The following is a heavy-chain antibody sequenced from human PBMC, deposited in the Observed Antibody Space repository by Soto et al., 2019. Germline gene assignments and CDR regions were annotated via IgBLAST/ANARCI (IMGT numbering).Heavy chain of an antibody. CDR1: GFTFSSYA. CDR2: ISSSGGST. J-gene: IGHJ4*02. CDR3: VKDQGTAMVTGFDY. V-gene: IGHV3-64D*06. Sequence: GGSLRLSCSASGFTFSSYAMHWVRQAPGKGLEYVSAISSSGGSTYYADSVKGRFTISRDNSKNTLYLQMSSLRAEDTAVYYCVKDQGTAMVTGFDYWGQGTLVTVSS. D-gene: IGHD5-18*01.